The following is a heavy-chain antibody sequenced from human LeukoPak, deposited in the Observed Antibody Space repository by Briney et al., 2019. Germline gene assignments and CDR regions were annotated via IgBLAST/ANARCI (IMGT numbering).Heavy chain of an antibody. CDR2: INPSGGST. CDR1: GYTFTSYY. Sequence: ASVKVSCKASGYTFTSYYMHWVRQAPGQGLEWMGIINPSGGSTSYAQKFQGRVTMTRDTSTSTVYMELSRLTSDDTAVYYCANVVAGVTCDYWGQGTLVTVSS. J-gene: IGHJ4*02. D-gene: IGHD2-15*01. V-gene: IGHV1-46*01. CDR3: ANVVAGVTCDY.